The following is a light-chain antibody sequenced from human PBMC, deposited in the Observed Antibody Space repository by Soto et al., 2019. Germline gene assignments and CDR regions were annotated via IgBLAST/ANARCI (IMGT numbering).Light chain of an antibody. Sequence: EIVLTQSPGTLSLPPGERATFSCRASQSVNRDSLAWYQHKSGQAPRLLIYDASRRATGIPDRFSGSGSGTDFTLTISRLEPEDSAVYFCQQYGGSLYTFGQGTKLEI. CDR2: DAS. V-gene: IGKV3-20*01. CDR3: QQYGGSLYT. J-gene: IGKJ2*01. CDR1: QSVNRDS.